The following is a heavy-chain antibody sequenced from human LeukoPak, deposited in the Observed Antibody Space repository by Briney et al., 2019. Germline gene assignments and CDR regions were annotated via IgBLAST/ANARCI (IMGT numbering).Heavy chain of an antibody. CDR2: ISGSGGST. CDR3: AKWDGDLYYYYYMDV. Sequence: GGSLRLSCAASGSTFTFYAMSWVRQAPGKGLEWVSVISGSGGSTYYADSVKGRFTISRDNSKNTLYLQMDSLRAEDTAVYYCAKWDGDLYYYYYMDVWGRGTTVTVSS. D-gene: IGHD4-17*01. V-gene: IGHV3-23*01. CDR1: GSTFTFYA. J-gene: IGHJ6*03.